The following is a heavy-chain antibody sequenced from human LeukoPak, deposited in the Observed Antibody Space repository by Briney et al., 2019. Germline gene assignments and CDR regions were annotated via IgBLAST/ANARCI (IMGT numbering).Heavy chain of an antibody. CDR3: ARDSGYSYDYPLDY. V-gene: IGHV3-74*01. J-gene: IGHJ4*02. CDR2: INTDGSST. CDR1: GFTFSSYW. D-gene: IGHD5-18*01. Sequence: GGSLRLSCAASGFTFSSYWMHSVRRAPGKGRVWVSRINTDGSSTSYADSVKGRVTISRDNAKNTLYLQMNSLRAEDTAVYYCARDSGYSYDYPLDYWGQGTLVTVSS.